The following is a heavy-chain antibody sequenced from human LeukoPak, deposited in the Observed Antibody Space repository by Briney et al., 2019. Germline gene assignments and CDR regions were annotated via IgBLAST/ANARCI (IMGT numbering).Heavy chain of an antibody. CDR2: IKPNSGDT. V-gene: IGHV1-2*02. CDR3: ARAGSVVHPPEYFHH. D-gene: IGHD1-26*01. J-gene: IGHJ1*01. Sequence: XHWVRQXPGQALEWMGWIKPNSGDTKYGQKFQGRVTVTRDTSISTAYMELNRLTSDDTAVYYCARAGSVVHPPEYFHHWGQGTLVTVST.